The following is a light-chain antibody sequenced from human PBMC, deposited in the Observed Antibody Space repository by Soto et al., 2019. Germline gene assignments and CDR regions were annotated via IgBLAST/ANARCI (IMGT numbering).Light chain of an antibody. CDR3: TSSTSDSLYV. CDR1: SSDVGGNKY. Sequence: QSALTQPASLSVSPGQSITISCPGTSSDVGGNKYVSWYQQYPGKVPKLLINKVSNRPSGVSNRFSGSKSGNTASLTISGLLAEDEADYFCTSSTSDSLYVFGTGNKVTV. CDR2: KVS. V-gene: IGLV2-14*01. J-gene: IGLJ1*01.